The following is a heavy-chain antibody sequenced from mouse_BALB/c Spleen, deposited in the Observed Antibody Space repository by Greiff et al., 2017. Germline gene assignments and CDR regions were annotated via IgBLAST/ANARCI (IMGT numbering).Heavy chain of an antibody. CDR2: ISYSGST. J-gene: IGHJ3*01. D-gene: IGHD2-14*01. Sequence: EVKLQESGPGLVKPSQSLSLTCTVTGYSITSDYAWNWIRQFPGNKLEWMGYISYSGSTSYNPSLKSRISITRDTSKNQFFLQLNSVTTEDTATYYCARDGKRYAFAYWGQGTLVTVSA. CDR3: ARDGKRYAFAY. V-gene: IGHV3-2*02. CDR1: GYSITSDYA.